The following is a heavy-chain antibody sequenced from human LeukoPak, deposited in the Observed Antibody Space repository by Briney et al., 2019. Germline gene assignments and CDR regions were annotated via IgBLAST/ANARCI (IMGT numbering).Heavy chain of an antibody. Sequence: GGSLRLSCAASGFTVSSNYMSWVRQAPGKGLEWVSVIYSGGSTYYADSVKGRFTISRDNSKNTLYLQMNSLRAEDTAVYYCARGDSGYDYYFDYWGQGTLVTVSS. J-gene: IGHJ4*02. CDR2: IYSGGST. V-gene: IGHV3-66*01. CDR3: ARGDSGYDYYFDY. CDR1: GFTVSSNY. D-gene: IGHD5-12*01.